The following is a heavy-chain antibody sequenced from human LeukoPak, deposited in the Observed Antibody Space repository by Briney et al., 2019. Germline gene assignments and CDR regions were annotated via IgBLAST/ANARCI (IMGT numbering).Heavy chain of an antibody. D-gene: IGHD2-2*03. V-gene: IGHV4-59*13. CDR2: IFYSGST. CDR3: ARAAEGGYCSSTSCLLLLSKGMDV. Sequence: GSLRLSCTASGFTLGDYAMSWVRQAPGKGLEWIGYIFYSGSTNYNPSLKSRVNISVDTSKNQFSLKLSSVTAADTAVYYCARAAEGGYCSSTSCLLLLSKGMDVWGQGTTVTVSS. CDR1: GFTLGDYA. J-gene: IGHJ6*02.